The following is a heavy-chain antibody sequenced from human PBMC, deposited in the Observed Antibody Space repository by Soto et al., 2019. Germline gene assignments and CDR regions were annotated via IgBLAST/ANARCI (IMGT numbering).Heavy chain of an antibody. CDR1: GAALNSGNYY. CDR3: ARLRIATNNYKWFDP. CDR2: IYVTGAV. Sequence: SETLSLTCSVSGAALNSGNYYWSWIRQVPGKGLEWIGHIYVTGAVDYNPSLRDRITISQDTSERQFSLNLRLVTAADTAVYYCARLRIATNNYKWFDPWGQGSLVTVSS. D-gene: IGHD2-21*01. J-gene: IGHJ5*02. V-gene: IGHV4-31*03.